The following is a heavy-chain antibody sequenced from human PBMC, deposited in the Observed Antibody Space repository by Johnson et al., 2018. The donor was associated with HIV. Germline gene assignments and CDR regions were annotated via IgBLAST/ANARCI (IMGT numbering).Heavy chain of an antibody. CDR1: GFTFDDYG. D-gene: IGHD6-13*01. CDR2: IYSGGST. V-gene: IGHV3-66*01. Sequence: VQLVESGGGVVRPGGSLRLSCAASGFTFDDYGMSWVRQAPGKGLEWVSVIYSGGSTYYADSVKGRFTISRENAKNSLYLQMNSLRAGDTAVYYCARDFESAAGIWGQGTMVTVSS. CDR3: ARDFESAAGI. J-gene: IGHJ3*02.